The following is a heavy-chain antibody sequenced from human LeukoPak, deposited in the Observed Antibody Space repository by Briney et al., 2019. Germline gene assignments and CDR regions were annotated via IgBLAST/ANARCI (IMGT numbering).Heavy chain of an antibody. D-gene: IGHD2-2*01. CDR1: GVPINSRDYY. CDR2: IYYSGNT. V-gene: IGHV4-39*01. CDR3: SRGAMTAKPADF. Sequence: PSETLSLTCSASGVPINSRDYYWNWLRQPPGQGLEWIGSIYYSGNTYYNPSLQSRATISVDTSRDYFSLTLSSVTAADTALYFCSRGAMTAKPADFWGQGTLVTVSS. J-gene: IGHJ4*02.